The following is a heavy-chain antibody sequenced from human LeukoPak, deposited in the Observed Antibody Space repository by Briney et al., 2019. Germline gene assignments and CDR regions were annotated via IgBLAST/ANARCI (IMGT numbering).Heavy chain of an antibody. J-gene: IGHJ6*03. CDR3: ARDQGFSYYFYYMDV. CDR2: IYSGGST. D-gene: IGHD3-3*01. V-gene: IGHV3-53*01. Sequence: GGSLRLSCAASGFTVSSNYMSWVRQAPGKGLEWVSVIYSGGSTYYADSVKGRFTISRDNAKNSLYLQMNSLRAEDTAVYYCARDQGFSYYFYYMDVWGKGTTVTVSS. CDR1: GFTVSSNY.